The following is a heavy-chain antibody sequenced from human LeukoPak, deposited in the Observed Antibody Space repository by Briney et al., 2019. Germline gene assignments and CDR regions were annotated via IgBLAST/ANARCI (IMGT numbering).Heavy chain of an antibody. D-gene: IGHD3-10*01. Sequence: SETLSLTCTVSGGSISSYYWSWIRQPPGKGLEWIGYIYYSGSTNYNPSLKSRVTISVDTSKNQFSLKLSSATAADTAVYYCARGMVRGVIRTDNWFDPWGQGTLVTVSS. CDR3: ARGMVRGVIRTDNWFDP. J-gene: IGHJ5*02. CDR2: IYYSGST. V-gene: IGHV4-59*01. CDR1: GGSISSYY.